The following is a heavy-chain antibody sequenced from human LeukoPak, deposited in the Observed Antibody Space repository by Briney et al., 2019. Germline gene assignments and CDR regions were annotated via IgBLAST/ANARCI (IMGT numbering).Heavy chain of an antibody. CDR1: GFTFSSYS. D-gene: IGHD6-19*01. Sequence: GGSLRLSCAASGFTFSSYSMNWVRQAPGKGLEWVSSISSSSSYIYYADSVKGRFTISRDNAKNSLYLQMNSLRAEDTAVYYCARGKQWLANRPYYFDYWGQGTLVTVSS. J-gene: IGHJ4*02. V-gene: IGHV3-21*01. CDR3: ARGKQWLANRPYYFDY. CDR2: ISSSSSYI.